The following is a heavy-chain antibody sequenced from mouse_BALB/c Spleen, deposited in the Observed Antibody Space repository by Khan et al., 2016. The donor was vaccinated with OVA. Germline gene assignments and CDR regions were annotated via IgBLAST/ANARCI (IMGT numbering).Heavy chain of an antibody. D-gene: IGHD2-3*01. CDR2: IYPGSGNT. CDR1: GYTFTDYY. Sequence: VQLQESGTELARPGASVKLSCKASGYTFTDYYITWVKQRTGQGLEWIGEIYPGSGNTYYNEKFRGKATLTADKSSNTAYMRLSSLTSEDSAVYFCARMDTTSLDYWGQGTTLTVSS. J-gene: IGHJ2*01. CDR3: ARMDTTSLDY. V-gene: IGHV1-77*01.